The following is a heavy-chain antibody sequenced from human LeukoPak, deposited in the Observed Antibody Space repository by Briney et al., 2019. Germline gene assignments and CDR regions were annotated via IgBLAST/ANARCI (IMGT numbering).Heavy chain of an antibody. CDR2: INSDGSTT. Sequence: PGGSLRLSCEASGFTFSSYWMHWVRQAPGKGLVWVSRINSDGSTTSYADSVKGRITISRDNAKNTLYLQMNSLRAEDTAVYYCVGGSYYFDYWGQGTPVTVSP. CDR1: GFTFSSYW. CDR3: VGGSYYFDY. V-gene: IGHV3-74*01. J-gene: IGHJ4*02. D-gene: IGHD1-26*01.